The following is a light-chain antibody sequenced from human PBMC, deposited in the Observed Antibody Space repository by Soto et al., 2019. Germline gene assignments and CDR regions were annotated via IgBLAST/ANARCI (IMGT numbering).Light chain of an antibody. CDR1: LSACNF. CDR2: GAS. V-gene: IGKV3-15*01. Sequence: EIVMTQSPAARAVSPGETASLSCSASLSACNFFAWYQQKPGQAPRLLIYGASTRATGIPARLSGIGSGSEFTLTLSSLQSEDFAVYCCQHYNNWPPFTFGQGTKVDI. J-gene: IGKJ2*01. CDR3: QHYNNWPPFT.